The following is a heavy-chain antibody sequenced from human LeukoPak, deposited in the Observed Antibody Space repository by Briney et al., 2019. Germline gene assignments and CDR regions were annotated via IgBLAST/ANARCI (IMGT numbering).Heavy chain of an antibody. J-gene: IGHJ4*02. D-gene: IGHD1-26*01. CDR3: ARDQVVGATAGTFDY. Sequence: ASVKASCKASGYTFSSFGITWVRQAPGQGLEWMGWISAYNGHTNYAQKLQGRVTMTTDTSTSTAYMELTSLRSDDTAVYYCARDQVVGATAGTFDYWGQGTLVTVSS. CDR2: ISAYNGHT. V-gene: IGHV1-18*01. CDR1: GYTFSSFG.